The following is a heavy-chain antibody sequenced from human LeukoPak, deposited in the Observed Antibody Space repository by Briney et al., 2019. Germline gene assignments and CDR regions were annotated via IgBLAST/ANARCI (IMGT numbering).Heavy chain of an antibody. Sequence: GKSLKISCKGSGYSFTSYWIGWVRQMPGKGLEWMGIIYPGDSDTRYSPSFQGQVTISADKSISTAYLQWSSLKASDTAMYYCARAGRIAARPFDYWGQGTLVTVSS. D-gene: IGHD6-6*01. J-gene: IGHJ4*02. CDR2: IYPGDSDT. CDR3: ARAGRIAARPFDY. V-gene: IGHV5-51*01. CDR1: GYSFTSYW.